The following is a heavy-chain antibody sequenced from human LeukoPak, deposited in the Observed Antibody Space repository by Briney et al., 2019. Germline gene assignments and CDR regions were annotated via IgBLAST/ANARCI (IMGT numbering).Heavy chain of an antibody. CDR3: QGAYSGSYC. D-gene: IGHD1-26*01. V-gene: IGHV3-7*01. J-gene: IGHJ4*02. CDR1: GFTFSNFG. Sequence: GGSLRLSCAASGFTFSNFGMHWVRQAPGKGLEWVANIKQDGSEKYYVDSVKGRFTISRDNAKNSLYLQMNSLRAEDTAVYYCQGAYSGSYCWGQGTLVTVSS. CDR2: IKQDGSEK.